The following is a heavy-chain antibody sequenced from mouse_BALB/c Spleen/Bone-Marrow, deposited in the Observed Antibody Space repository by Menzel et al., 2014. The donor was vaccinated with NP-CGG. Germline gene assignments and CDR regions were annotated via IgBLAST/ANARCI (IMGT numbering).Heavy chain of an antibody. Sequence: EVHLVESGGGLVQPGGSLKLSCAASGFDFSRYWMSWVRQAPGKGLEWIGEINPDSSTINYTPSLKDKFIISRDNAENALFHQMSKVRSEDTALYCCARGYYYGYLDYWGQGTTLTVSS. CDR3: ARGYYYGYLDY. V-gene: IGHV4-1*02. D-gene: IGHD2-1*01. CDR2: INPDSSTI. CDR1: GFDFSRYW. J-gene: IGHJ2*01.